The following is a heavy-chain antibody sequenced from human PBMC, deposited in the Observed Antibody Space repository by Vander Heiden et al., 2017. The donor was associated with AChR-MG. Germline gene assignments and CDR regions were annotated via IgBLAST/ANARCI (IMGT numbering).Heavy chain of an antibody. CDR2: IYYSGST. CDR3: ARRELAAAGIGD. V-gene: IGHV4-39*01. CDR1: GRSISSSSEY. D-gene: IGHD6-13*01. Sequence: HLQLQESGPGLVKPSAPRSLTCPVHGRSISSSSEYWGPIRQPAGKGLEWIGSIYYSGSTYYQPSLKSRVTISVDTAKIQFSRKLSAVTAADTSVYYCARRELAAAGIGDWGQGTLVTVSS. J-gene: IGHJ4*02.